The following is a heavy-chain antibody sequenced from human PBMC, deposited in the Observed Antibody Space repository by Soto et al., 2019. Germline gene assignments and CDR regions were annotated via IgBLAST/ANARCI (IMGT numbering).Heavy chain of an antibody. J-gene: IGHJ6*01. CDR1: GGSISSYY. CDR3: ARVTSGFGELLRGNYYYYYGMDV. V-gene: IGHV4-59*01. CDR2: IYYSGST. D-gene: IGHD3-10*01. Sequence: SETLSLTCTVSGGSISSYYWSWIRQPPGKGLEWIGYIYYSGSTNYNPSLKSRVTISVDTSKNQFSLKLSSVTAADTAVYYCARVTSGFGELLRGNYYYYYGMDVWGQGTTVT.